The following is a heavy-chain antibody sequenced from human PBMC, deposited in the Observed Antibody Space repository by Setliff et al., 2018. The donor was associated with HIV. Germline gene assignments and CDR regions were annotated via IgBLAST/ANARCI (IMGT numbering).Heavy chain of an antibody. J-gene: IGHJ3*02. V-gene: IGHV5-51*01. D-gene: IGHD3-3*01. Sequence: GESLKISCKGSGYSFTSYWIAWVRQMPGKGLEWMGIIYPGDSDARYSPSFQGQVTISADKSISTAYLQWSSLKASDTAIYYCARHLSGNFWSDFDAFDIWGQGTMVTVSS. CDR3: ARHLSGNFWSDFDAFDI. CDR2: IYPGDSDA. CDR1: GYSFTSYW.